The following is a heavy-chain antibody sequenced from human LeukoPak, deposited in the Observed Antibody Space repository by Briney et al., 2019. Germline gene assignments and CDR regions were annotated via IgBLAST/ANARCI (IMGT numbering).Heavy chain of an antibody. CDR2: IIPMFGTP. CDR1: GYTLTAYY. J-gene: IGHJ4*02. V-gene: IGHV1-69*05. D-gene: IGHD5-18*01. CDR3: ARDKGGDIAIRMFY. Sequence: SVKVSCKASGYTLTAYYIYWVRQAPGQGLEWMGRIIPMFGTPKYAQKFQGRITITTDESTSTAYMELSGLRSEDTALYFCARDKGGDIAIRMFYWDQGTLVTVSS.